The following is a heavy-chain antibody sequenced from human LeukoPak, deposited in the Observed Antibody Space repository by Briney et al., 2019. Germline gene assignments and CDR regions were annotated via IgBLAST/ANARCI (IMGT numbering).Heavy chain of an antibody. D-gene: IGHD3-22*01. J-gene: IGHJ4*02. CDR3: ARDLYYYDSSGYREGFDY. Sequence: SETLSLTCAVSGGSISSSNWWSWVRQPPGKGLEWIGYIYYSGSTNYNPSLKSRVTISVDTSKNQFSLKLSSVTAADTAVYYCARDLYYYDSSGYREGFDYWGQGTLVTVSS. V-gene: IGHV4-4*02. CDR1: GGSISSSNW. CDR2: IYYSGST.